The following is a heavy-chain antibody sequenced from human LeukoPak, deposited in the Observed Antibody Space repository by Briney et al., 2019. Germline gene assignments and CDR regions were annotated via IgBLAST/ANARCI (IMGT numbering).Heavy chain of an antibody. J-gene: IGHJ4*02. CDR1: GFTFRSPP. V-gene: IGHV3-23*01. CDR2: ISGSGGST. D-gene: IGHD3-22*01. Sequence: GGSLRLSGAPPGFTFRSPPMTGVRQAPGKGLDWVSGISGSGGSTFNADSVKGRFTISRDNSKNTLYLQMNSLRAEDTAVYYCAKAQGGYSYFDYWGQGTLVTVSS. CDR3: AKAQGGYSYFDY.